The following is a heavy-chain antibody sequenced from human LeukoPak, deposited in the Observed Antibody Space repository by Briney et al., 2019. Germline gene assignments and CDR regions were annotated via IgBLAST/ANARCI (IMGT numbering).Heavy chain of an antibody. D-gene: IGHD3-22*01. CDR3: AKSNGYGLIDI. CDR1: GYSISSGYY. V-gene: IGHV4-38-2*02. J-gene: IGHJ3*02. Sequence: SETLSLTCTVSGYSISSGYYWGWIRQPPGKGLEWIGSIYHSGSTYYNPSLKSRVTISLDTSRNQFSLKLNSVTAADTAVYYSAKSNGYGLIDIWGQGTMVTVSS. CDR2: IYHSGST.